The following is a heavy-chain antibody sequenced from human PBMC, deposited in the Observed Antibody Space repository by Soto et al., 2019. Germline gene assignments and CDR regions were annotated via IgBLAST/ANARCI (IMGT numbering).Heavy chain of an antibody. Sequence: EVQLVESGGGLVQPGRSLRLSCAVSGFTFDDFAGHWVRQAPGKGLEWVSGINWNSGSLAYADSVKGRFTISRDNAKNSLYLHLNSLRAEDTAFYYCAKAPNLVTHWFDPWGQGTLVTVSS. D-gene: IGHD3-9*01. CDR3: AKAPNLVTHWFDP. CDR2: INWNSGSL. CDR1: GFTFDDFA. V-gene: IGHV3-9*01. J-gene: IGHJ5*02.